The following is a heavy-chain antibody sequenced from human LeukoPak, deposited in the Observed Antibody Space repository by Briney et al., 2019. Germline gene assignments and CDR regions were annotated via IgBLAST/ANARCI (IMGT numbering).Heavy chain of an antibody. Sequence: SETLSLTCAVYGGSFSGYYWSWIRQPPGKGLEWIGEINHSGSTNYNPSLKSRVTISVDTSKNQFSLKLSSVTAADTAVYYCAQAVVAATRYHYYYYMDVWGKGTTVTVSS. J-gene: IGHJ6*03. V-gene: IGHV4-34*01. D-gene: IGHD2-15*01. CDR2: INHSGST. CDR3: AQAVVAATRYHYYYYMDV. CDR1: GGSFSGYY.